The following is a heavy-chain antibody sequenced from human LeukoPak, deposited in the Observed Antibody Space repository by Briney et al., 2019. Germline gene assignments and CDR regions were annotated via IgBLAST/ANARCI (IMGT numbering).Heavy chain of an antibody. J-gene: IGHJ4*02. Sequence: SETLSLICTVSGGSISSYYWSWIRQPPGKGLEWIGYIYYSGSTNYNPPLKSRVTISVDTSKNQFSLKLSSVTAADTAVYYCARMGGYSGYATHWGQGTLVTVSS. CDR3: ARMGGYSGYATH. V-gene: IGHV4-59*08. CDR2: IYYSGST. D-gene: IGHD5-12*01. CDR1: GGSISSYY.